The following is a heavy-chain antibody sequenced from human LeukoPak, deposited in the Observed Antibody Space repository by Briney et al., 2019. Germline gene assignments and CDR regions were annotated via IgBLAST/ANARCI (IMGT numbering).Heavy chain of an antibody. CDR3: AREGLGGWRNFDY. V-gene: IGHV3-48*01. D-gene: IGHD6-19*01. CDR1: GFTFSSYS. J-gene: IGHJ4*02. CDR2: ISTSSSTI. Sequence: GGSLRLSCAASGFTFSSYSMNWVRQAPGKGLEWVSYISTSSSTIYYADSVKGRFTISRDNAKNSLYLQMNSLRAEDTALYYCAREGLGGWRNFDYWGQGTLVTVAS.